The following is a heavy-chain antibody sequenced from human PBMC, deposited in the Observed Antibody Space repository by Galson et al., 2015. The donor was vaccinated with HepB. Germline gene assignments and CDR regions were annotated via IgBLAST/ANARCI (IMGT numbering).Heavy chain of an antibody. Sequence: SLRLSCAASGFTFSSYGMHWVRQAPGKGLEWVAVIWYDGSNKYYADSVKGRFTISRDNSKNTLYLQMNSLRAEDTAVYYCARGHVLLALGYWGQGTLVTVSS. CDR2: IWYDGSNK. CDR3: ARGHVLLALGY. J-gene: IGHJ4*02. D-gene: IGHD2-15*01. V-gene: IGHV3-33*01. CDR1: GFTFSSYG.